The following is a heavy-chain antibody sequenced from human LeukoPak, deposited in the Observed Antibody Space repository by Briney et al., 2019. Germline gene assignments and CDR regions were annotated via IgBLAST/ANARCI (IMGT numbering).Heavy chain of an antibody. CDR3: ARRKVLPTAVDAFDI. D-gene: IGHD2-2*01. Sequence: PSETLSLTCTVSGGSIINYYWSWVRQPAGKGLEWIGRIFSSGSTDYNPSLKSRVTMSVDTSQNQFSLKLTSMTAADTAVYYCARRKVLPTAVDAFDIWGQGTMVTVSS. CDR2: IFSSGST. CDR1: GGSIINYY. V-gene: IGHV4-4*07. J-gene: IGHJ3*02.